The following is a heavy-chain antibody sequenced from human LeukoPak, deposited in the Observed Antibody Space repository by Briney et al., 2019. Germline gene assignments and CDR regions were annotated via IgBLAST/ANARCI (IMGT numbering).Heavy chain of an antibody. J-gene: IGHJ4*02. Sequence: PSESLSLTCSVSGGSISSSYWSWIRQPPGKGLELGGYIYYTASTNSTPSRKSRVTMFVDMSKNHSSLRLSSVTAADTAVYYCARHRAYSSSSPFDYWGQGTLVTVPS. CDR1: GGSISSSY. D-gene: IGHD6-6*01. V-gene: IGHV4-59*08. CDR3: ARHRAYSSSSPFDY. CDR2: IYYTAST.